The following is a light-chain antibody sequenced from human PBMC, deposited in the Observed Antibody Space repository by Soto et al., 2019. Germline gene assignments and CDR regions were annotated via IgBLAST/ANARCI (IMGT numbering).Light chain of an antibody. CDR2: DAS. J-gene: IGKJ1*01. Sequence: EIVMTQSPATLSVSPGERATLSCRAGQSVSTNLAWYQQKPGQALRLLIYDASTRATGIPARFSGSGSGTEFTLTISSLQSEDFAVYYCQQYYDWPITFGQGTKVDIK. V-gene: IGKV3-15*01. CDR1: QSVSTN. CDR3: QQYYDWPIT.